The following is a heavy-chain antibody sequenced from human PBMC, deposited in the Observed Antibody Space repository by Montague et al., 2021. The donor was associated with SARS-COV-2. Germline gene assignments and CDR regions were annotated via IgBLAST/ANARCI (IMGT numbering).Heavy chain of an antibody. D-gene: IGHD2-15*01. CDR2: TYYRSKWYH. V-gene: IGHV6-1*01. CDR1: GGSVSSNTAT. CDR3: ARTTTRMLYPENAFDI. Sequence: CVISGGSVSSNTATWNWIRQSPSRGPEWLGRTYYRSKWYHDYAISLKSRITINPDTSKNQFSLQLSSVAPEDTAVFYCARTTTRMLYPENAFDIWGQGTMVTVSS. J-gene: IGHJ3*02.